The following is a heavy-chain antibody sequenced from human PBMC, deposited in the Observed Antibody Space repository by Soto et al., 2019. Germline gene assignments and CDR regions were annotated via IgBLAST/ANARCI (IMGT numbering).Heavy chain of an antibody. D-gene: IGHD7-27*01. Sequence: QITLQESAPVLVRPTETLMLTCTYSGFSLSTSGVGVGWVRQPPGKALEWLAVIYWDDDKRYMPSLQNRLTITKDXXRXQXXLAMTHMLPMDTGTYYCARRLRQSGNSWGSGAFDIWGHGTVVAVS. V-gene: IGHV2-5*02. CDR2: IYWDDDK. CDR3: ARRLRQSGNSWGSGAFDI. CDR1: GFSLSTSGVG. J-gene: IGHJ3*02.